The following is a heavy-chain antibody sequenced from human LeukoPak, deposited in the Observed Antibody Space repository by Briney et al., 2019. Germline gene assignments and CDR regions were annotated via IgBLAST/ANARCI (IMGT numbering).Heavy chain of an antibody. CDR1: GFTFRTYG. D-gene: IGHD5-18*01. Sequence: PGRSLRLSCAASGFTFRTYGMHWVRQAPGKGLEWVAIIWYDGSTKYYAESVKGRFTISRDNAKNSLNLHVNSLRAEDTAVYYCARGLQLWYPGDAFDIWGQGTMVTVSS. J-gene: IGHJ3*02. V-gene: IGHV3-33*01. CDR3: ARGLQLWYPGDAFDI. CDR2: IWYDGSTK.